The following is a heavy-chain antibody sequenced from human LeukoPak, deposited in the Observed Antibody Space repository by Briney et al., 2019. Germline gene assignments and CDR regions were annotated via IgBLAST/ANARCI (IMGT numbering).Heavy chain of an antibody. J-gene: IGHJ6*03. Sequence: SVKVSCKASGGTFSSYAISWVRQAPGQGLEWMGGIIPIFGTANYAQKFQGRVTITTDESTSTAYMELSSLRSEDTAVYYCARGPAAINFVRNYYYMDVWGKGTTVTVSS. CDR2: IIPIFGTA. V-gene: IGHV1-69*05. CDR3: ARGPAAINFVRNYYYMDV. CDR1: GGTFSSYA. D-gene: IGHD2-2*01.